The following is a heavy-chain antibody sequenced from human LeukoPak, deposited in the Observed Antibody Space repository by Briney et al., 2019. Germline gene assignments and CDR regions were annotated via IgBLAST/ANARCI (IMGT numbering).Heavy chain of an antibody. CDR1: GFTFSSYA. V-gene: IGHV3-23*01. J-gene: IGHJ4*02. CDR3: AKDLIMITFGGVIVIPSYFDY. D-gene: IGHD3-16*02. CDR2: ISGSGGSI. Sequence: GGSLRLSCAASGFTFSSYAMSWVRQAPGKGLEWVSAISGSGGSIYYADSVKGRFTISRDNSKNTLYLQMNSLRAEDTAVYYCAKDLIMITFGGVIVIPSYFDYWGQGTLVTVSS.